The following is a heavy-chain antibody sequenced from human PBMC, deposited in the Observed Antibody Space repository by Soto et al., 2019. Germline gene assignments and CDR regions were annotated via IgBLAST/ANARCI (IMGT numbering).Heavy chain of an antibody. D-gene: IGHD1-20*01. CDR3: ARRLIDNWNQGDAFDF. CDR2: IYYNGDT. J-gene: IGHJ3*01. V-gene: IGHV4-39*01. CDR1: GGSVSSGNYF. Sequence: QLQLQESGPGLVKPAETLSLKCAVSGGSVSSGNYFWGWIRQPPGKGLEWIGNIYYNGDTYYSPSLKSRVTMSVDTAHTQFSLRLTSVTGAGTAVYSCARRLIDNWNQGDAFDFWGQGTLVTVSS.